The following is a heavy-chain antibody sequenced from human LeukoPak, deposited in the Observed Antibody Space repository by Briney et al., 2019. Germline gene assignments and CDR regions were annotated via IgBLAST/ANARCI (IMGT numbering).Heavy chain of an antibody. D-gene: IGHD6-19*01. CDR3: ARGVRIAVAGNIDY. J-gene: IGHJ4*02. CDR1: GFTFRNYD. V-gene: IGHV3-30*04. Sequence: GGSLRLSCAASGFTFRNYDMHWVRQAPGKGLEWVAVISYDGANKHYADSVKGRFTISRDNSKNTLYMQMNSLRAEDTAVYYCARGVRIAVAGNIDYWGQGTLVTVSS. CDR2: ISYDGANK.